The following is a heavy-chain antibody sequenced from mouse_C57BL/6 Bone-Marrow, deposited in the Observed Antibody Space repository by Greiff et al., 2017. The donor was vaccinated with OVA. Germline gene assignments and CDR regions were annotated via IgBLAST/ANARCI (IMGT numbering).Heavy chain of an antibody. CDR2: IYPRSGNT. CDR1: GYTFTSYG. D-gene: IGHD2-3*01. V-gene: IGHV1-81*01. J-gene: IGHJ4*01. Sequence: VQLQQSGAELARPGASVKLSCKASGYTFTSYGISWVKQRTGQGLEWIGEIYPRSGNTYYNEKFKGKATLTADKYSSTAYMELRSLTSDDAAVYFCAREEVYDRVLDYWGQGTSVTVSS. CDR3: AREEVYDRVLDY.